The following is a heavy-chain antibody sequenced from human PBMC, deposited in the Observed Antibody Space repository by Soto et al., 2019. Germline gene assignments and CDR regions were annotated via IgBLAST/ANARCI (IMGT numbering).Heavy chain of an antibody. Sequence: GGSLRLSCAASGFTFSSYGMHWVRQAPGKGLEWVAVIWYDGSNKYYADSVKGRFTISRDNSKNTLYLQMNSLRAEDTAVYYCARDLRSSQGPFDYWGQGTLVTVYS. CDR3: ARDLRSSQGPFDY. CDR2: IWYDGSNK. J-gene: IGHJ4*02. D-gene: IGHD6-6*01. CDR1: GFTFSSYG. V-gene: IGHV3-33*01.